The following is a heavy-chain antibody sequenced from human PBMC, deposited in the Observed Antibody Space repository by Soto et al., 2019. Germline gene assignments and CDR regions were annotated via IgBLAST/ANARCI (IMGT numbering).Heavy chain of an antibody. CDR1: GGSFSGYA. J-gene: IGHJ6*02. V-gene: IGHV4-34*01. CDR2: ITQSGSS. Sequence: QVQLQQWGAGLVKPSETLSLTCVVHGGSFSGYAWNWIRQFPEKGLEWIGEITQSGSSSYNTSLQSRVTISLDTSKSQVSVNLSSVTAADTAVYYCARTSRGYIRTHPQQLSYQFNGLDVWGQGTTVSVSS. D-gene: IGHD5-18*01. CDR3: ARTSRGYIRTHPQQLSYQFNGLDV.